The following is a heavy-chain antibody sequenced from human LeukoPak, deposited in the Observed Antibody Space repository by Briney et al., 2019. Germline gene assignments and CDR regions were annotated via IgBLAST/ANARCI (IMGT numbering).Heavy chain of an antibody. J-gene: IGHJ6*02. Sequence: ASVKVSCKASGYTLIHYYLHWVRQAPGQGLEWMGCINPHSGGTIYAQKFQGRVTMTRDTSISTAFIELTSDDTAVYYCAVYDYYDTTGYDYSPPNVWGQGTTVTVSS. CDR3: AVYDYYDTTGYDYSPPNV. CDR2: INPHSGGT. CDR1: GYTLIHYY. D-gene: IGHD3-22*01. V-gene: IGHV1-2*02.